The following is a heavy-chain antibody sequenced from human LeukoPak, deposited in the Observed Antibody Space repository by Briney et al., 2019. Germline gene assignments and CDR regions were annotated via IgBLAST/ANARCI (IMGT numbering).Heavy chain of an antibody. J-gene: IGHJ5*02. Sequence: ASVKVSCKASGYTFTSYYMHWVRQAPGQGLEWMGWINPNSGGTNYAQKFQGRVTMTRDTSISTAYMELSRLRSDDTAVYYCARNAYYYGSGSQNWFDPWGQGTLVTVSS. V-gene: IGHV1-2*02. CDR2: INPNSGGT. CDR3: ARNAYYYGSGSQNWFDP. CDR1: GYTFTSYY. D-gene: IGHD3-10*01.